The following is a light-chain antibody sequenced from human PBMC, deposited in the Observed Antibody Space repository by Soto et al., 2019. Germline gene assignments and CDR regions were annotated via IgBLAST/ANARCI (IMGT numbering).Light chain of an antibody. J-gene: IGKJ2*01. CDR2: GAS. V-gene: IGKV3-15*01. Sequence: EIVMTQSPATLSVSPGERATLSCRASQSVSSNLAWYQQKPGQAPRLLIYGASYRATGIPARYSGSGSGTEFTLTISSRQSEDFAVYYCQQYNNWPPYTFGQGTKLQIK. CDR1: QSVSSN. CDR3: QQYNNWPPYT.